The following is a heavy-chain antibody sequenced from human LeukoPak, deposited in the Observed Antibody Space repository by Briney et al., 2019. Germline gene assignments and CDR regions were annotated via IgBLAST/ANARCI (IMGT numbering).Heavy chain of an antibody. CDR1: GGSISSYY. Sequence: KPSETLSLTCTVSGGSISSYYWSWIRQSPGKGLEWIGHSHYSGSTNHNPSLKSRVTMSVDTSKNQFSLKLSSVTAADTAVYYCARASSGWSSGWFDPWGQGTLVTVSS. CDR3: ARASSGWSSGWFDP. D-gene: IGHD6-19*01. V-gene: IGHV4-59*12. J-gene: IGHJ5*02. CDR2: SHYSGST.